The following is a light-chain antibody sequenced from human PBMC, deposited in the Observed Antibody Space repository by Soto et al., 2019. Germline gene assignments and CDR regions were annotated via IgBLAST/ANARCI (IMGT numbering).Light chain of an antibody. V-gene: IGKV1-33*01. CDR1: QNINNY. CDR3: QQYSNLIT. J-gene: IGKJ5*01. CDR2: DAS. Sequence: DIQMTQSPSSLSASVGDRVTITFQASQNINNYLNWYQQKPGRAPKLLIYDASNLEAGVPSRFRGSGSGTDFTFTISRLQPEDIATYYCQQYSNLITFGQGTRLEI.